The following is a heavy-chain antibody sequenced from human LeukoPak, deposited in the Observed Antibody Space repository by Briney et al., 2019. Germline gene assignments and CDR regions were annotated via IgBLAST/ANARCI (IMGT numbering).Heavy chain of an antibody. CDR2: VYYSGST. CDR3: ARRGDGYNLWYFDY. V-gene: IGHV4-59*08. Sequence: SETLSLTCIVSGGSISSYYWGWIRQPPGTGLEWIGYVYYSGSTNYNPSLKSRVTISVDTSKNQFSLKLSSVTAADTAVYYCARRGDGYNLWYFDYWGQGTLVTVSS. D-gene: IGHD5-24*01. CDR1: GGSISSYY. J-gene: IGHJ4*02.